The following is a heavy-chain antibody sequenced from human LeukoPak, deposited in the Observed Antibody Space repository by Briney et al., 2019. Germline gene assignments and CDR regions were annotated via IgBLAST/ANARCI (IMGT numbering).Heavy chain of an antibody. D-gene: IGHD3-10*01. CDR1: GYRFNDYW. CDR3: ARLSRITMVRGAMDA. V-gene: IGHV5-51*01. J-gene: IGHJ6*02. Sequence: GGAPETSLQGSGYRFNDYWIAWVRPMPGQGVEWMGIIYPRDSEIRNSPSFQRQVTISADKSINTAYLQWSTLKASDTAIYYCARLSRITMVRGAMDAWGQGTPVTVSS. CDR2: IYPRDSEI.